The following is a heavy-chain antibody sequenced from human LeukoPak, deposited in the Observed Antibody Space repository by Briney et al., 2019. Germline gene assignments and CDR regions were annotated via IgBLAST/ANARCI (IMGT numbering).Heavy chain of an antibody. Sequence: GASVKFSCKVSGYTLTELSMHWVRQAPGKGLEWMGGFDPEDGDTIYAQKFQGRVTMTEDTSTDTAYMELSSLRSEDTAVYYCATDTEDSSGLGFDIWGQGTMVTVSS. D-gene: IGHD3-22*01. CDR3: ATDTEDSSGLGFDI. CDR2: FDPEDGDT. V-gene: IGHV1-24*01. CDR1: GYTLTELS. J-gene: IGHJ3*02.